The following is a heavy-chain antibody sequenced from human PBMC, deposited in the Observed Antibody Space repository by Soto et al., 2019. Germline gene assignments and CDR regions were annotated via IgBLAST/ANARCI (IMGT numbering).Heavy chain of an antibody. CDR1: GDSISVGYY. CDR3: ARDRGSYGMDV. V-gene: IGHV4-31*01. CDR2: VSPSGTT. J-gene: IGHJ6*02. Sequence: QVQLQESGPGLVKPSQTLSLTCTVSGDSISVGYYWSWIRQHPGKGLEWIGYVSPSGTTYYNPSLKSPVSISTDTSKNPFALEVSSVTAADTAVYYCARDRGSYGMDVWGQGTTVTVSS.